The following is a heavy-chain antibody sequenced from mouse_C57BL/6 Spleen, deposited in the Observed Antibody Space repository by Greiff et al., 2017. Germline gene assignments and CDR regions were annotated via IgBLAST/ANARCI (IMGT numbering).Heavy chain of an antibody. Sequence: VQLQQSGAELVRPGTSVKLSCKASGYTFTSYWMHWVKQRPGQGLEWIGVIAPSDRYTNYNQKFKDKATLTVDTSSSTAYMQLSSLTSEDSAVYYCARLLRYYAMDYWGQETSVTVSS. CDR2: IAPSDRYT. J-gene: IGHJ4*01. V-gene: IGHV1-59*01. CDR3: ARLLRYYAMDY. CDR1: GYTFTSYW. D-gene: IGHD1-1*01.